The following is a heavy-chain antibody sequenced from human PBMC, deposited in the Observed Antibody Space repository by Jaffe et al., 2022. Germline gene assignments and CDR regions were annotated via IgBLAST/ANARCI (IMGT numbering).Heavy chain of an antibody. V-gene: IGHV3-30*02. D-gene: IGHD3-9*01. CDR1: GFTFSSYG. CDR2: IRYDGSNK. Sequence: QVQLVESGGGVVQPGGSLRLSCAASGFTFSSYGMHWVRQAPGKGLEWVAFIRYDGSNKYYADSVKGRFTISRDNSKNTLYLQMNSLRAEDTAVYYCAKDINYYDILTGPFDYWGQGTLVTVSS. CDR3: AKDINYYDILTGPFDY. J-gene: IGHJ4*02.